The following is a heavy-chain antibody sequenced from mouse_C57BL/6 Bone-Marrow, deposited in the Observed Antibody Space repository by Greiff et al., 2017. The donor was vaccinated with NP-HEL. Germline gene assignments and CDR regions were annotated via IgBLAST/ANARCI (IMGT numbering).Heavy chain of an antibody. Sequence: EVHLVESGGGLVKPGGSLKLSCAASGFTFSSYAMSWVRQTPEKRLEWVATISDGGSYTYYPDNVKGRFTISRDHAKNNLYLQMSQLKSEDTAMYYCARDGRLRRAMDYWGQGTSVTVSS. V-gene: IGHV5-4*01. CDR3: ARDGRLRRAMDY. D-gene: IGHD2-4*01. CDR2: ISDGGSYT. J-gene: IGHJ4*01. CDR1: GFTFSSYA.